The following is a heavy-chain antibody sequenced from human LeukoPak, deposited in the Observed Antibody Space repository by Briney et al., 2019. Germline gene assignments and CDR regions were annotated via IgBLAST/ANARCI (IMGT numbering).Heavy chain of an antibody. Sequence: SEILSLTCTVSAGSISSYYWSWIRQPPGKGLEWIGYIYSSGSTNYNPSLKSRVTISVDTSKNQFSLKLSSVTAADTAVYYCARVDGGGYYYYGMDVWGQGTTVTVSS. D-gene: IGHD3-10*01. CDR1: AGSISSYY. J-gene: IGHJ6*02. V-gene: IGHV4-59*01. CDR3: ARVDGGGYYYYGMDV. CDR2: IYSSGST.